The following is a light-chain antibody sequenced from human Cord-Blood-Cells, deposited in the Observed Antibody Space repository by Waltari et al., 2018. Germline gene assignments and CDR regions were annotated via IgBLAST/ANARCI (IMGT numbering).Light chain of an antibody. CDR3: SSYTSSSSWV. CDR1: SSDVGGYNY. J-gene: IGLJ3*02. CDR2: DVS. V-gene: IGLV2-14*01. Sequence: QSALTQPASVSGSPGQSITISCTGTSSDVGGYNYVSWYQQHPGKAPKLVIYDVSKLRSGFSTRFSGSKSGNTASLTIAGLQAEDEADYYCSSYTSSSSWVFGGGTKLTVL.